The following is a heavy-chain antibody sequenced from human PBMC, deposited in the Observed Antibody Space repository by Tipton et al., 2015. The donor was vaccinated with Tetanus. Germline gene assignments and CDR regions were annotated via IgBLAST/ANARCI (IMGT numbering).Heavy chain of an antibody. CDR1: GFTFSDYR. Sequence: SLRLSCAASGFTFSDYRMHWVRQAPGMGLVWVSRIETDGSSTGHADSVKGRFTISRDNANNIVYLQMNTLGVDDTAVYYCVRERSDPSHFIDTLDVWGQGTTVTVSS. D-gene: IGHD2/OR15-2a*01. V-gene: IGHV3-74*01. CDR2: IETDGSST. CDR3: VRERSDPSHFIDTLDV. J-gene: IGHJ6*02.